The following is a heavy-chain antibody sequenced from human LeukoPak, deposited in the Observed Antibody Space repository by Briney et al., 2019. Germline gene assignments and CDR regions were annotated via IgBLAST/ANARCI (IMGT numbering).Heavy chain of an antibody. CDR1: GYSISSGYY. D-gene: IGHD4-17*01. V-gene: IGHV3-53*01. CDR2: IYSGGST. Sequence: ETLSLTCTVSGYSISSGYYWGWIRQPPGKGLEWVSVIYSGGSTYYADSVKGRFTISRDSSKNTLYLQMNSLRAEDTAVYYCARDPSNYGDYALYGMDVWGQGTTVTVSS. CDR3: ARDPSNYGDYALYGMDV. J-gene: IGHJ6*02.